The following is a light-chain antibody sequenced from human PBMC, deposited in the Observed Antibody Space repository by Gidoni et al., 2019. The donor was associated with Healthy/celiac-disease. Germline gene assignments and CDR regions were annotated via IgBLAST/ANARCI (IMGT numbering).Light chain of an antibody. Sequence: QSALTPPRSVSGSPGPSVTISCTGTSSDVGGYNYVSWYQQHPGKAPKLMIYDVSKRPSGVPDRFSGSKSGNTASLTISGLQAEDEADYYCCSYAGSYTLLVFGGGTKLTVL. J-gene: IGLJ3*02. CDR3: CSYAGSYTLLV. CDR1: SSDVGGYNY. V-gene: IGLV2-11*01. CDR2: DVS.